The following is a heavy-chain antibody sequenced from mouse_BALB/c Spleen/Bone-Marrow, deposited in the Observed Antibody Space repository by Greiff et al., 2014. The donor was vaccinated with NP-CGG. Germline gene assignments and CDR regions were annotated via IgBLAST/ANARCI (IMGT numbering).Heavy chain of an antibody. CDR2: ISYSGST. V-gene: IGHV3-2*02. D-gene: IGHD2-4*01. Sequence: DVKLVESGPGLVKPSQSLSLTCTVTGYSITSDYAWNWIRQFPGNKLEWMGYISYSGSTSYDPSLKSRISITRDTSKNQFFLQLNSVTTEDTATYYCARSSYFDYDGAMDYWGQGTSVTVSS. J-gene: IGHJ4*01. CDR3: ARSSYFDYDGAMDY. CDR1: GYSITSDYA.